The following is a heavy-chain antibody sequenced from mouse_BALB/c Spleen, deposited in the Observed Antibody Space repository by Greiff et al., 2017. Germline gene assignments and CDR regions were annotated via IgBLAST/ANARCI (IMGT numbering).Heavy chain of an antibody. CDR1: GYTFTSYW. V-gene: IGHV1-87*01. CDR3: ASGEEGY. CDR2: IYPGDGDT. J-gene: IGHJ2*01. Sequence: VQLVESGAELARPGASVKLSCKASGYTFTSYWMQWVKQRPGQGLEWIGAIYPGDGDTRYTQKFKGKATLTADKSSSTAYMQLSSLASEDSAVYYCASGEEGYWGQGTTLTVSS.